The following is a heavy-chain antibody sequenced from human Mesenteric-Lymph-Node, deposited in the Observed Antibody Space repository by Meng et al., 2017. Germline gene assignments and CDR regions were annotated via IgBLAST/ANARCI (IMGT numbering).Heavy chain of an antibody. Sequence: SETLSLTCIVSGGSMSSYYWSWIRQPAGKGLEWIGRIYTSGSTNYNPSLKSRVTISVDTSKNQFSLKLSSVTAADTAVYYCARGTVGGPYYYYYYGMDVWGQGTTVTVSS. D-gene: IGHD1-14*01. J-gene: IGHJ6*02. CDR2: IYTSGST. CDR3: ARGTVGGPYYYYYYGMDV. V-gene: IGHV4-4*07. CDR1: GGSMSSYY.